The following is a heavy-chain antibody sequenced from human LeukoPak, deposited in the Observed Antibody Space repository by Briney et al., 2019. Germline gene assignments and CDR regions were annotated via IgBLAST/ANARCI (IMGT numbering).Heavy chain of an antibody. CDR2: IIPIFGTA. D-gene: IGHD3-10*01. CDR1: GGTFSSYA. J-gene: IGHJ6*04. V-gene: IGHV1-69*13. Sequence: GASVKVSCKASGGTFSSYAISWVRQAPGQGREWMGGIIPIFGTANYAQKFQGRVTISADESTSTAYMELSSLRSEDTAVYYCARDSMVRGVIISNYYYYGMDVWGKGTTVTVSS. CDR3: ARDSMVRGVIISNYYYYGMDV.